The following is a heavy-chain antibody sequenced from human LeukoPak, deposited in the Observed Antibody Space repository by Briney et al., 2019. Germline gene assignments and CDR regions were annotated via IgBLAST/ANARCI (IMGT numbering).Heavy chain of an antibody. J-gene: IGHJ4*02. D-gene: IGHD2-15*01. CDR1: GFTVSSNY. Sequence: PGGSLRLSCAASGFTVSSNYMSWVRQAPGKGLEWVSVIYSGGSTYYADSVKGRFTISRDNSKNTLYLQMNSLRAEDTAVYYCAREVVAATHGLDYRGQGTLVTVSS. CDR3: AREVVAATHGLDY. V-gene: IGHV3-66*01. CDR2: IYSGGST.